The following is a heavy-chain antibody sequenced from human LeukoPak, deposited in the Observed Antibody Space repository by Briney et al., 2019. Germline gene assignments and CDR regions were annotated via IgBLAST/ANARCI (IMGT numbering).Heavy chain of an antibody. CDR1: GFTFSDYY. CDR2: ISSSGSTI. J-gene: IGHJ1*01. V-gene: IGHV3-11*04. Sequence: GGSLRLSCAASGFTFSDYYMSWVRQAPGKGLEGGSYISSSGSTIYYAASVKGRFTISRDNAKNSLYLQMNSLRAEDTAVYYCARDYGDYAPVYFQHWGQGTLVTVSS. CDR3: ARDYGDYAPVYFQH. D-gene: IGHD4-17*01.